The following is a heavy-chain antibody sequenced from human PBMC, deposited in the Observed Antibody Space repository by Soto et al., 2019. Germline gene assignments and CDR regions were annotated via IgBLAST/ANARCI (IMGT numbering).Heavy chain of an antibody. CDR3: ARSPEATVTAFDY. CDR1: GGSISSGGYY. V-gene: IGHV4-31*03. Sequence: QVQVQESGPGLVKPSQALSLTCTVSGGSISSGGYYWSWIRQHPGKGLEWIGYIYYSGSTYYNPSLKSRVTISVDTSKNQFSLKLSSVTAADTAVYYCARSPEATVTAFDYWGQGTLVTVSS. CDR2: IYYSGST. J-gene: IGHJ4*02. D-gene: IGHD4-17*01.